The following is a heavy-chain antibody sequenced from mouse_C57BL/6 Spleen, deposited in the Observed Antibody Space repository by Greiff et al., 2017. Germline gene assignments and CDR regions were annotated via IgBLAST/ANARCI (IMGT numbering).Heavy chain of an antibody. D-gene: IGHD2-4*01. V-gene: IGHV3-6*01. Sequence: EVQLQESGPGLVKPSQSLSLTCSVTGYSITGGYYWNWIRQSPGNKLEWMGYISYDGSNNYNPSLKNRISITRDTSKNQFFLKLNSVTTEDTATYYCARDDDDYGGYFDVWGTGTTVTVSS. J-gene: IGHJ1*03. CDR1: GYSITGGYY. CDR3: ARDDDDYGGYFDV. CDR2: ISYDGSN.